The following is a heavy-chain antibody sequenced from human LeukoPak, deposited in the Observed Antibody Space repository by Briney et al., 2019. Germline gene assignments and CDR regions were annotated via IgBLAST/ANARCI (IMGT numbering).Heavy chain of an antibody. J-gene: IGHJ5*02. Sequence: GGSLRLSCAVSGFSINNYWMTWYRQAPGKGLECVAHIKGDASEKYYVDSVKGRFSISRDNAENSLYLQMNSLRAEDTAVYYCARQAGVTWGQGTLVTVSS. CDR1: GFSINNYW. CDR2: IKGDASEK. D-gene: IGHD6-19*01. V-gene: IGHV3-7*01. CDR3: ARQAGVT.